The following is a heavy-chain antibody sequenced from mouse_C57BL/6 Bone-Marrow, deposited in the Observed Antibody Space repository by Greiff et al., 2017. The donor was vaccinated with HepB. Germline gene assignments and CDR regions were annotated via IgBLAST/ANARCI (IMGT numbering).Heavy chain of an antibody. CDR3: ARDEVMVTTRYFDV. J-gene: IGHJ1*03. CDR1: GFTFSSYA. Sequence: EVKLVESGGGLVKPGGSLKLSCAASGFTFSSYAMSWVRQTPEKRLEWVATISDGGSYTYYPDNVKGRFTISRDNAKDNLYLQMSHLKSEDTAMYYCARDEVMVTTRYFDVWGTGTTVTVSS. CDR2: ISDGGSYT. V-gene: IGHV5-4*01. D-gene: IGHD2-3*01.